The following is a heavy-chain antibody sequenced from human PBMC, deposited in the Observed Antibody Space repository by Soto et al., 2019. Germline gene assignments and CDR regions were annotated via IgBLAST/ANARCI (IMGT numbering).Heavy chain of an antibody. CDR3: ERLKPTHNEAPDY. J-gene: IGHJ4*02. CDR2: IDWDDDK. Sequence: SGPTLVNPTQTLTLTCTFSGFSLSTSGMRVSWIRQPPGKALEWLARIDWDDDKFYSTSLKTRLTISKDTSKNQVVLTMTNMDPVDKATYYCERLKPTHNEAPDYWGQGTLVTVSS. CDR1: GFSLSTSGMR. V-gene: IGHV2-70*04.